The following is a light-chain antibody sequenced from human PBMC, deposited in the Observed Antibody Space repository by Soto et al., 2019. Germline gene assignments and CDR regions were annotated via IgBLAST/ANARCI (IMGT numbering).Light chain of an antibody. Sequence: DIQMTQSPSSLSASVGDRVTITCRASQSISSYLNWYQQKPGKAPKLLIYAASSLQSGGPSRFSGSGSVTDFTLTISSLQPEDFAPYYCQQSYSTPLFTFGPGTKVDIK. V-gene: IGKV1-39*01. CDR2: AAS. CDR3: QQSYSTPLFT. J-gene: IGKJ3*01. CDR1: QSISSY.